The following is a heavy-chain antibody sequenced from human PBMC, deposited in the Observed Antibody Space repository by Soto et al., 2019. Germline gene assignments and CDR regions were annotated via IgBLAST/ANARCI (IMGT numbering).Heavy chain of an antibody. CDR2: IFYSGGT. J-gene: IGHJ4*02. D-gene: IGHD6-13*01. V-gene: IGHV4-31*01. Sequence: QVQLQESGPGLVKPSQTLSLICTVSGGSINSGGYYWNWIRQHPGKGLEWIGYIFYSGGTYYNPFLRSPVSMSAATSENQFSLNLSSVTPADTPAYFSASRYRQSGYSSSWVFDHWGEGALVNVSS. CDR3: ASRYRQSGYSSSWVFDH. CDR1: GGSINSGGYY.